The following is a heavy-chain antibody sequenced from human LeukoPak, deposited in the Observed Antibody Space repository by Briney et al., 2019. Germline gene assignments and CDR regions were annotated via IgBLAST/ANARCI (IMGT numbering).Heavy chain of an antibody. CDR2: IKQDESEK. V-gene: IGHV3-7*03. Sequence: GGSLRLSCAASGFTFSTYWMTWVRQAPGKGLEWVANIKQDESEKAYVDSVKGRFTISRDNAKSSMYLQMNSLRADDTAVYYCARVVFQDSSSYRPLDYWGQGTLATVSS. CDR1: GFTFSTYW. J-gene: IGHJ4*02. CDR3: ARVVFQDSSSYRPLDY. D-gene: IGHD6-6*01.